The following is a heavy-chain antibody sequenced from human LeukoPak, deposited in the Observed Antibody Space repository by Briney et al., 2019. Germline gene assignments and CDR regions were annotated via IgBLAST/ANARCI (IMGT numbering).Heavy chain of an antibody. J-gene: IGHJ4*02. CDR3: ATGRGFYYEH. V-gene: IGHV3-15*07. D-gene: IGHD3-16*01. CDR2: IRTTNEGGTT. Sequence: GGSLRLSCEASDSTFTNLWMNWIRQAPGKGLEWVGLIRTTNEGGTTDYAAPIKGRFTISRDDSRNMFHLQMNSLRTEDTAVYYCATGRGFYYEHWGQGTLVPVSS. CDR1: DSTFTNLW.